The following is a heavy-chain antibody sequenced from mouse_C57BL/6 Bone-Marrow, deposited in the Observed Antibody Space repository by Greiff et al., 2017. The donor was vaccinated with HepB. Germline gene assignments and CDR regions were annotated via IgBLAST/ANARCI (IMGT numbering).Heavy chain of an antibody. J-gene: IGHJ4*01. CDR1: GYSFTGYF. CDR3: ARSVLLRYPYYAIDY. CDR2: INPYNGDT. D-gene: IGHD1-1*01. Sequence: VQLKESGPELVKPGDSVKISCKASGYSFTGYFMNWVMQSHGKSLEWIGRINPYNGDTFYNQKFKGKATLTVDKSSSTAYMELRSLTSEDSAVYYYARSVLLRYPYYAIDYWGQGTTVTVSS. V-gene: IGHV1-20*01.